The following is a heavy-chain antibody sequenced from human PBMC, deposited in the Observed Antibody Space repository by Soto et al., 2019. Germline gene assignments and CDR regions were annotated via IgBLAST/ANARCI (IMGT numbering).Heavy chain of an antibody. Sequence: QITLNESGPTQVKPRQTLTLTCTSSGFSLTTSGVGVGWIRQSPGKAPEWLALIYWDDDKRYSPSLKSRLTITKETSKNQVVLTMADLDPADTATYYCAHRVLRTVFGLVTTTAIYFDFWGQGTPVAVSS. CDR3: AHRVLRTVFGLVTTTAIYFDF. CDR1: GFSLTTSGVG. D-gene: IGHD3-3*01. CDR2: IYWDDDK. J-gene: IGHJ4*02. V-gene: IGHV2-5*02.